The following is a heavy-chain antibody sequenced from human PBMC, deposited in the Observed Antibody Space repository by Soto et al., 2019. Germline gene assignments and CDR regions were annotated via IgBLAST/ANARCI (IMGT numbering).Heavy chain of an antibody. CDR2: ISSSSSYI. D-gene: IGHD6-13*01. CDR3: ARDLRSWYPTYYMDV. CDR1: GFTFSSYS. J-gene: IGHJ6*03. V-gene: IGHV3-21*01. Sequence: PGGSLRLSCAASGFTFSSYSMNWVRQAPGKGLEWVSSISSSSSYIYYADSVKGRFTISRDNAKNSLYLQMNSLRAEDTAVYYCARDLRSWYPTYYMDVWGKGTTVTVSS.